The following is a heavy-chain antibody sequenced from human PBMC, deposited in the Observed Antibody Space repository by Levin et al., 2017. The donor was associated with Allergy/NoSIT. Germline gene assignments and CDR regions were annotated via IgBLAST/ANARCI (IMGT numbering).Heavy chain of an antibody. CDR2: INHSGRT. Sequence: KTSETLSLTCAVSGGSFSGYYWSWIRQPPGKGLEWIGEINHSGRTNCNPSLKSRVTISVDTSKNQFSLKLNSVTAADTAVYYCARSNSGWFGPHYFDYWGQGVLVTVSS. J-gene: IGHJ4*02. V-gene: IGHV4-34*01. CDR1: GGSFSGYY. CDR3: ARSNSGWFGPHYFDY. D-gene: IGHD6-19*01.